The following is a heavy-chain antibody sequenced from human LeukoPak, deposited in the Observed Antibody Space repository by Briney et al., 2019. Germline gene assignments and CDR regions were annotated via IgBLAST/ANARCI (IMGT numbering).Heavy chain of an antibody. CDR2: ITPIFGTA. D-gene: IGHD1-26*01. V-gene: IGHV1-69*01. Sequence: SVKVSCKASGGTFSSYAISWVRQAPGQGLEWMGGITPIFGTANYAQKFQGRVTITADESTSTAYMELSSLRSEDTAVYYCARGAGGIDAFDIWGQGTMVTVSS. J-gene: IGHJ3*02. CDR1: GGTFSSYA. CDR3: ARGAGGIDAFDI.